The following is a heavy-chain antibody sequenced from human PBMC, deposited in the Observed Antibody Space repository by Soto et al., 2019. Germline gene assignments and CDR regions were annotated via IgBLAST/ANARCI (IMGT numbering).Heavy chain of an antibody. CDR3: TRGIWRFDP. J-gene: IGHJ5*02. CDR1: GFSFSDYW. Sequence: TGGSLRLSCAASGFSFSDYWMTWVRQAPGKGLEWVANIKQDGSEKYYVDSVRGRFTISRDNANNALFLQMDSPGAEDTAVYYCTRGIWRFDPWGQGTQVTVSS. D-gene: IGHD3-3*01. CDR2: IKQDGSEK. V-gene: IGHV3-7*05.